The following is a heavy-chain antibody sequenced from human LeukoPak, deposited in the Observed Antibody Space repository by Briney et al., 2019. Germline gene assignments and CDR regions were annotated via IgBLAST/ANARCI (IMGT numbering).Heavy chain of an antibody. CDR3: ARSNFWSGYYNDY. D-gene: IGHD3-3*01. V-gene: IGHV1-2*02. J-gene: IGHJ4*02. CDR2: INPNSGGT. Sequence: ASVKVSCKASGYTFTGYYMHWVRQAPGQGLEWMGWINPNSGGTNYAQKFQGRVTMTRDTSISTAYMELSRLRSDDTAVYYCARSNFWSGYYNDYWGQGTLVTVSS. CDR1: GYTFTGYY.